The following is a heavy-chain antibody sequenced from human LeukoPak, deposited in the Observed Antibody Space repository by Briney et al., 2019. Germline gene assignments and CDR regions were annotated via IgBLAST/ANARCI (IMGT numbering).Heavy chain of an antibody. CDR1: GYTFTSYD. Sequence: ASVKVSCKASGYTFTSYDINWVRQATGQGLEWMGWMNPNSGNTGYAQKFQGRVTITRNTSISTAYMELSSLRSEDTAVYYCARGGRYSSSWYKYYYYMDVWGKGTTVTVSS. CDR3: ARGGRYSSSWYKYYYYMDV. D-gene: IGHD6-13*01. J-gene: IGHJ6*03. V-gene: IGHV1-8*03. CDR2: MNPNSGNT.